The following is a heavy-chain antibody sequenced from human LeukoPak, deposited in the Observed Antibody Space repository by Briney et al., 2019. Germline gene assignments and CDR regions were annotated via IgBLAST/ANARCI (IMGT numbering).Heavy chain of an antibody. CDR2: ITSSSSHV. J-gene: IGHJ4*02. CDR1: GFTFSTYS. V-gene: IGHV3-21*01. Sequence: GGSLRLSCAASGFTFSTYSMNWVRQAAGTGLEWVSSITSSSSHVYYADSVKGRFTISRDNAKNSLYLQMNSLRAEDTAVYYCARAEMTTITFPDYWGQGTPVTVSS. CDR3: ARAEMTTITFPDY. D-gene: IGHD5-24*01.